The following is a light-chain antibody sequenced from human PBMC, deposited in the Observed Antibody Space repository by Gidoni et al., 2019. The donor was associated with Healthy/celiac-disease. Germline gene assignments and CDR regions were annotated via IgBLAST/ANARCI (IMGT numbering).Light chain of an antibody. Sequence: SSDLPQAPAVSVALGQTVRITCQGDSLRSYYASWYQQKPGQAPVLVIYGKNNRPSGIPDRFSGSSSGNTASLTITGAQAEDEADYYCNSRDSSGNHRVVFGGGTKLTVL. CDR2: GKN. J-gene: IGLJ2*01. V-gene: IGLV3-19*01. CDR1: SLRSYY. CDR3: NSRDSSGNHRVV.